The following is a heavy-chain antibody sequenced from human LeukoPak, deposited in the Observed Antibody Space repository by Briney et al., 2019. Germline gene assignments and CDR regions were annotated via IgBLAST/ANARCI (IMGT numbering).Heavy chain of an antibody. D-gene: IGHD2-21*01. CDR3: ARRPLGCEGVDY. V-gene: IGHV5-10-1*01. Sequence: RGESLTISCKGSGYSFTSYWISWVRQMPGKGLEWMGRIDPSDSYTNYSPSFRGHVTISADKSISTAYLQWSSLKASDTAMYYCARRPLGCEGVDYWGQGTLVTVSS. CDR1: GYSFTSYW. CDR2: IDPSDSYT. J-gene: IGHJ4*02.